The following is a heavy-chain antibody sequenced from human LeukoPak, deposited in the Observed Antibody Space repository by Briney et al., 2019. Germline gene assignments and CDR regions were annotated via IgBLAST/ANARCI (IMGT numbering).Heavy chain of an antibody. CDR1: GYTFTGYY. CDR2: INPNSGGT. V-gene: IGHV1-2*06. J-gene: IGHJ4*02. D-gene: IGHD3-9*01. Sequence: ASVKVSCKASGYTFTGYYMHWVRQAPGQGLEWKGRINPNSGGTNYAQKFQGRVTMTRDTSISTAYMELSRLRSEDTAVYYCARDSGSLGYFDWPIGYWGQGTLVTVSS. CDR3: ARDSGSLGYFDWPIGY.